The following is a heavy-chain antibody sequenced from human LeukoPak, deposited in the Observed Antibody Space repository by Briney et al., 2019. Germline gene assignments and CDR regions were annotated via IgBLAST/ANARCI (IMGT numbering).Heavy chain of an antibody. D-gene: IGHD3-3*01. CDR2: IKQDGSEK. V-gene: IGHV3-7*01. J-gene: IGHJ4*02. CDR3: ARVYGVPYYFDY. CDR1: GFTFSSYW. Sequence: PVGSLRLSCAASGFTFSSYWMSWVRQAPGKGLEWVANIKQDGSEKYYVDSVEGRFTISRDNAKNSLYLQMNSLRAEDTAVYYCARVYGVPYYFDYWGQGTLVTVSS.